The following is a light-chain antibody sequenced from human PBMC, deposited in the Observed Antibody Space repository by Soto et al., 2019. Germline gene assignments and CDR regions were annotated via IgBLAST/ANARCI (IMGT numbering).Light chain of an antibody. J-gene: IGKJ1*01. CDR2: GAS. CDR3: QQYGSSPTT. Sequence: EIVLTQSPGTLSLSPWERATLSCRASQSVSSSYLAWYQQKPGQAPRFLIYGASSRATGIPDRFSGSGSGTDFTLTISRLEPEDFAVYYCQQYGSSPTTFGQGTKVDIK. CDR1: QSVSSSY. V-gene: IGKV3-20*01.